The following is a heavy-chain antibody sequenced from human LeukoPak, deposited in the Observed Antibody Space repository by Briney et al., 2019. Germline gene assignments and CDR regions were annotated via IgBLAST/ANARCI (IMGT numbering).Heavy chain of an antibody. CDR1: GFTFSGYG. CDR3: AKGIGYGGMDV. D-gene: IGHD5-12*01. V-gene: IGHV3-30*18. Sequence: GRSLKLSCAASGFTFSGYGMHWVRQAPGKGLEWVAVISYDGHNEYYADSVKGRFTISRDNSKNTVLLQMNSLRVEDTAVYYCAKGIGYGGMDVWGQGTTLIVS. CDR2: ISYDGHNE. J-gene: IGHJ6*02.